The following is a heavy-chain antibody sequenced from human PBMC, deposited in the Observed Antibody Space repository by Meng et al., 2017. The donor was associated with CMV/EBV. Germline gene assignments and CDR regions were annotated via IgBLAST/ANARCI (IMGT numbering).Heavy chain of an antibody. CDR1: GFTFSSYA. V-gene: IGHV3-21*01. CDR3: ARWDIVPAAT. D-gene: IGHD2-2*01. J-gene: IGHJ5*02. CDR2: ISSSSSYI. Sequence: GGSLRLSCAASGFTFSSYAMSWVRQAPGKGLEWVSSISSSSSYIYYADSVKGRFTISRDNAKNSLYLQMNSLRAEDTAVYYCARWDIVPAATWGQGTLVTVSS.